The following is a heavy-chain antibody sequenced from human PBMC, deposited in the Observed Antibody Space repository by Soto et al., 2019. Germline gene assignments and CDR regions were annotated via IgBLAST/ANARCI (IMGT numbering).Heavy chain of an antibody. Sequence: QVQLVQSGAEVKKPGSSVKVSCKASGGTFSSYTISWVRQAPGQGLEWMGRIIPILGIANYAQKFQGRVTITADKSTSTAYMELSSLRSEDTAVYYCARGDVDTAMVAGMDVWGQGTTVTVSS. CDR2: IIPILGIA. D-gene: IGHD5-18*01. V-gene: IGHV1-69*02. CDR3: ARGDVDTAMVAGMDV. J-gene: IGHJ6*02. CDR1: GGTFSSYT.